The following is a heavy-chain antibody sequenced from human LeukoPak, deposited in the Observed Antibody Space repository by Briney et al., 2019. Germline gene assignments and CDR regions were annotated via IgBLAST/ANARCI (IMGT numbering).Heavy chain of an antibody. CDR1: GFTFSSYS. V-gene: IGHV3-48*02. Sequence: GGSLRLSCAASGFTFSSYSMNWVRQAPGKGLEWVSYIRSSGSPIYYADSVRGRITISRDNAKNSLYLQMNSLRDEDTAVYYCVRDPDALDFWGQGTPVTVSS. CDR3: VRDPDALDF. J-gene: IGHJ4*02. CDR2: IRSSGSPI.